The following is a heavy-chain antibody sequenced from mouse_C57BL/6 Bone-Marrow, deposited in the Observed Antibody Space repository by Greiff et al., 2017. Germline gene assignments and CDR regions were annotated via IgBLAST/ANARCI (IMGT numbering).Heavy chain of an antibody. V-gene: IGHV14-4*01. Sequence: VQLQQSGAELVRPGASVKLSCTASGFNIKDDYMHWVKQRPEQGLEWIGWIDPENGDTEYASKFQGKATITADTSSNTASLQLSSLTSEDTAVYYCTTGYYGHWYFDVWGTGTTVTVSS. CDR3: TTGYYGHWYFDV. J-gene: IGHJ1*03. CDR2: IDPENGDT. CDR1: GFNIKDDY. D-gene: IGHD1-1*01.